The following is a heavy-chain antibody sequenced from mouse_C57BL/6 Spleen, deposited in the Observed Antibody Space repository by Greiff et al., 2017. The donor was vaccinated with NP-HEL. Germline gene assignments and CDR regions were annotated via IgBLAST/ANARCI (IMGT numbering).Heavy chain of an antibody. CDR3: ARGEFSGSTYGGFDY. Sequence: QVQLQQPGAELVKPGASVKLSCKASGYTFTSYWMHWVKQRPGRGLEWIGRIDPNCGGTKYNEKFKSKATLTVDKPSSTAYMQLRSLTSEDSAVYDYARGEFSGSTYGGFDYWGQGTTLTVSS. V-gene: IGHV1-72*01. J-gene: IGHJ2*01. CDR2: IDPNCGGT. CDR1: GYTFTSYW. D-gene: IGHD1-1*01.